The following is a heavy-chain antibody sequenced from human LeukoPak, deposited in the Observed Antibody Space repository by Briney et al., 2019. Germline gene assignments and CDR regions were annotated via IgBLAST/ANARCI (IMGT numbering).Heavy chain of an antibody. CDR1: GFSSRSYA. D-gene: IGHD6-25*01. J-gene: IGHJ6*03. V-gene: IGHV3-23*01. Sequence: GGSLRLSCVGSGFSSRSYAMNWARQAPGQLLDWFSGISGSGDTTYHADSVKGRLTISRDNSKNTLYLEMNRLRTDDTAIYFCAKGTGYSSAPPKFYPYMDVWGKGTTVTVSS. CDR3: AKGTGYSSAPPKFYPYMDV. CDR2: ISGSGDTT.